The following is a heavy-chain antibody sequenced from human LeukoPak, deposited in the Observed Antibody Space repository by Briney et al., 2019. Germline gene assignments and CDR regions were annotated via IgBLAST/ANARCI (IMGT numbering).Heavy chain of an antibody. Sequence: GRSLRLSCAASGFTFSSYGMHWVRQAPGKGLEWVAVIWYDGSNKYYADSVKGRFTISRHNSKNTLYLQMNSLRAEDTAVYYCARSSYSSSWTGWFDPWGQGTLVTVSS. CDR3: ARSSYSSSWTGWFDP. CDR1: GFTFSSYG. V-gene: IGHV3-33*01. D-gene: IGHD6-13*01. CDR2: IWYDGSNK. J-gene: IGHJ5*02.